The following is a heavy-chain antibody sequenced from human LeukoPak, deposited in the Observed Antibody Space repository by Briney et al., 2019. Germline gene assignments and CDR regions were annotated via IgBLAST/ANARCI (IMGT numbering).Heavy chain of an antibody. Sequence: SETLSLTCTVSGGSISSSSYYWGWIRQPPGKGLEWIGSIYYSGSTYYNPSLKSRVTISVDTSKNQFSLKLSSVTAADTAVYYCASDRGYSYGYQTLDYWGQGTLVTVSS. J-gene: IGHJ4*02. CDR1: GGSISSSSYY. CDR3: ASDRGYSYGYQTLDY. D-gene: IGHD5-18*01. CDR2: IYYSGST. V-gene: IGHV4-39*07.